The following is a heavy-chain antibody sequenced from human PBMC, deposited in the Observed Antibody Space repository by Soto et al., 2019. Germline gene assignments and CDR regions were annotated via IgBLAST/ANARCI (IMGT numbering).Heavy chain of an antibody. J-gene: IGHJ4*02. CDR1: GFTVSGSA. CDR3: TSVLWGGHDCATFDY. V-gene: IGHV3-73*01. Sequence: GGSLRLSCAASGFTVSGSAMHWVRQASGKGLEWLGRIRNKANNYATAYAASVEGRFTISRDDSKNRAYLQMNSLTTEDTAVYFCTSVLWGGHDCATFDYWGQGTLVT. CDR2: IRNKANNYAT. D-gene: IGHD3-3*01.